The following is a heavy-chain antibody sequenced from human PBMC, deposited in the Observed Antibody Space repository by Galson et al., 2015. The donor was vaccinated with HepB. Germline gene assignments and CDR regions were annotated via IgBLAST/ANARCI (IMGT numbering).Heavy chain of an antibody. CDR1: GFTFSSYS. CDR2: IISSSSSI. V-gene: IGHV3-21*01. Sequence: SLRLSCAASGFTFSSYSMNWVRQAPGKGLEWVSSIISSSSSIYYADSVKGRFTISRENAKNSLYLQMNSLRAEDTAVYYCARDLSAAMVTMGAFDIWGQGTMVTVSS. J-gene: IGHJ3*02. CDR3: ARDLSAAMVTMGAFDI. D-gene: IGHD5-18*01.